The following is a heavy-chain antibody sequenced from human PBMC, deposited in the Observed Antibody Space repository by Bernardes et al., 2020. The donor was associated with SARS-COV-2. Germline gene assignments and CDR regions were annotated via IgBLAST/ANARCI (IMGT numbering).Heavy chain of an antibody. Sequence: SETLSLTCAVFGGSASSYYWSWIRQTPGKGLEWIGEINHSGSTNYNPSLKSRITIARDTSKNEFSLRLNSVTAADTAVYYCAVLYVWGPYRYAGWFDPWGQGTLVTVSS. V-gene: IGHV4-34*01. CDR1: GGSASSYY. D-gene: IGHD3-16*02. CDR3: AVLYVWGPYRYAGWFDP. J-gene: IGHJ5*02. CDR2: INHSGST.